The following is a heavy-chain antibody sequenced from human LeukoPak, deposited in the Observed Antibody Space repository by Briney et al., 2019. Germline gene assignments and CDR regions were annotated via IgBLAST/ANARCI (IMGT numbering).Heavy chain of an antibody. CDR3: ARDPPSGYDPFDY. D-gene: IGHD5-12*01. J-gene: IGHJ4*02. CDR1: GFTFSDYY. V-gene: IGHV3-11*01. Sequence: GGSLRLSCAASGFTFSDYYMSWIRQASGKGLEWVSYISSSGSTIYYADSVKGRFTISRDNAKNSLYLQMNSLRAEDTAVYYCARDPPSGYDPFDYWGQGTLVTVSS. CDR2: ISSSGSTI.